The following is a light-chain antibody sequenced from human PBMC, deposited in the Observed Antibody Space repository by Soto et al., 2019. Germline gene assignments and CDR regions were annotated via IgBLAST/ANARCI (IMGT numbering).Light chain of an antibody. J-gene: IGKJ5*01. CDR3: QQYGSSPSIT. Sequence: EIVMTHSPATLSLSPVQRATLSFSSSQSVSSKLAWYQQRPGQAPRLLIYGASSRATGIPDRFSGSGSGTDFTLTISRLEPEDFAVYYCQQYGSSPSITFGQGTRLEIK. CDR1: QSVSSK. V-gene: IGKV3-20*01. CDR2: GAS.